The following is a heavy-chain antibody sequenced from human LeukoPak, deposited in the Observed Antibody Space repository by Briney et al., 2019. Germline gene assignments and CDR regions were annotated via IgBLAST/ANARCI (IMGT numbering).Heavy chain of an antibody. CDR2: IYYSGST. V-gene: IGHV4-59*01. J-gene: IGHJ4*02. Sequence: PSETLSLTCTVSGASISSSYWSWIRQPPGKGLERIGYIYYSGSTNYNPSLKSRVTISVDTSKNQFSLKLSSVTAADTAVYYCARDPNYYGSGSRWGQGTLVTVSS. CDR1: GASISSSY. D-gene: IGHD3-10*01. CDR3: ARDPNYYGSGSR.